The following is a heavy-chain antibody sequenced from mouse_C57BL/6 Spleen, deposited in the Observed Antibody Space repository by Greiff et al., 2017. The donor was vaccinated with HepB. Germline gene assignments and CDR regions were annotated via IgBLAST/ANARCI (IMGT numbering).Heavy chain of an antibody. Sequence: DVKLQESGGGLVQPGGSMKLSCAASGFTFSDAWMDWVRQSPEKGLEWVAEIRNKANNHATYYAESVKGRFTISRDDSKSSVYLQMNSLRAEDTGIYYCTRREAFYAMDYWGQGTSVTVSS. CDR1: GFTFSDAW. J-gene: IGHJ4*01. D-gene: IGHD6-1*01. V-gene: IGHV6-6*01. CDR2: IRNKANNHAT. CDR3: TRREAFYAMDY.